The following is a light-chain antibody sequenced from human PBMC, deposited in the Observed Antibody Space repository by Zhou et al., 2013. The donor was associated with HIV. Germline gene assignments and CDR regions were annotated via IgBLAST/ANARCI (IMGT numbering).Light chain of an antibody. Sequence: DIQMTQSPSTLSASVGDRVTITCRASESLNNWLAWYQQKPGKAPKLLIHRASSLETDVPSRFSGSGSGIEFTLTISGLQPDDFATYYCQQYLDDLYTFGGGPRWRS. J-gene: IGKJ4*01. CDR1: ESLNNW. V-gene: IGKV1-5*03. CDR2: RAS. CDR3: QQYLDDLYT.